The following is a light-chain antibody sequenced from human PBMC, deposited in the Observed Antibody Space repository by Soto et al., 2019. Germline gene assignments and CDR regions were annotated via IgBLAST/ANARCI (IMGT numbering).Light chain of an antibody. V-gene: IGKV3-20*01. Sequence: EIVLTQSPGTLSLSPGERATLSCRASQSVSSSYLAWYQQKPGQAPRLLIYGASSRATGIPDRFSGSGSGTDFTLTISRLEPEDFAMYYCQQYCSSPRTFGQGTKVE. CDR1: QSVSSSY. J-gene: IGKJ1*01. CDR2: GAS. CDR3: QQYCSSPRT.